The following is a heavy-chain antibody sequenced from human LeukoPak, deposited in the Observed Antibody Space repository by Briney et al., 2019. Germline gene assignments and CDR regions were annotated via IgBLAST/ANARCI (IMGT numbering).Heavy chain of an antibody. V-gene: IGHV1-18*01. CDR2: ISAYNGKT. D-gene: IGHD3-9*01. CDR3: ARDASAPILRYFGWFSSAGRWDWFDP. Sequence: ASVKVSCKASGYTFTSYGISWVRQAPGQGLEWMGWISAYNGKTNYAQKLQSRGTMTTDTSTSTAYMEMRSLRTDDTAVYYCARDASAPILRYFGWFSSAGRWDWFDPWGQGTLVTLPS. CDR1: GYTFTSYG. J-gene: IGHJ5*02.